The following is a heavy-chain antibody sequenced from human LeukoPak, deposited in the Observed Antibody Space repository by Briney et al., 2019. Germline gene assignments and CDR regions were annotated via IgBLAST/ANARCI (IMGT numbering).Heavy chain of an antibody. CDR2: INPGGGST. Sequence: ASVRVSSTPSVYTFTNYYIHWVGQAPGQGREWMGIINPGGGSTSYAHNFQGRVTMPRDPSTSTVYIELSSLRSEDTAIYYCARGGDNSYFDYWGQGTLVTVSS. D-gene: IGHD4-23*01. J-gene: IGHJ4*02. V-gene: IGHV1-46*01. CDR3: ARGGDNSYFDY. CDR1: VYTFTNYY.